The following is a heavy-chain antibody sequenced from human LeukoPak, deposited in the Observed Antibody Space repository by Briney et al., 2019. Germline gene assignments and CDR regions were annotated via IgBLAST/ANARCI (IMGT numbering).Heavy chain of an antibody. J-gene: IGHJ4*02. CDR2: ISWNSGSI. V-gene: IGHV3-9*01. D-gene: IGHD3-22*01. Sequence: GRSLRLSCAASGFTFDDYAMHWVRQAPGKGLEWVSGISWNSGSIGYADSVKGRFTISRDNAKNSLYLQMNSLRAEDTALYYCAKDIGYYYDSSGYPGPFDYWGQGTLVTVS. CDR1: GFTFDDYA. CDR3: AKDIGYYYDSSGYPGPFDY.